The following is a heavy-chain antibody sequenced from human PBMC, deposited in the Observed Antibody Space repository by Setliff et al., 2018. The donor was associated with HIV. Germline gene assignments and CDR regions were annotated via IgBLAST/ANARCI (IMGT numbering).Heavy chain of an antibody. V-gene: IGHV5-51*01. Sequence: PGESLKISCKSSGYVFTNYWIGWVRQMAGKGLEWMGMVHPVDSDVRYSPSFEGQVTISADKSTSTAYLQWTGLKASDTAMYYCARIGDTSGYYFYIFDLWGQGTMVTVSS. CDR1: GYVFTNYW. D-gene: IGHD3-22*01. CDR3: ARIGDTSGYYFYIFDL. CDR2: VHPVDSDV. J-gene: IGHJ3*01.